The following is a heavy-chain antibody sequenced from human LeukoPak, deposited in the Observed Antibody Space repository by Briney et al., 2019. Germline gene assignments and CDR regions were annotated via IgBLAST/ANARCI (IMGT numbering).Heavy chain of an antibody. CDR2: ICPDGTVT. J-gene: IGHJ4*02. CDR1: GFTFSTYC. V-gene: IGHV3-74*01. CDR3: VRDFRSADY. Sequence: PGGSLRLSCAASGFTFSTYCMHWVRQAPGKGPMWVSRICPDGTVTNYADSVKARFIISRDNARNTVYLQMNSLRVEDTAVYYCVRDFRSADYWGQGTLSPSPQ.